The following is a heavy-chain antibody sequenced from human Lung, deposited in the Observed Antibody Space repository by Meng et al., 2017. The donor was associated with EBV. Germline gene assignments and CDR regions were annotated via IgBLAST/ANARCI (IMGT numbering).Heavy chain of an antibody. CDR1: GFSVSSTY. Sequence: DVQVVVSGGGLSRPWGSLRLSCAASGFSVSSTYMTWVRQAPGKGLEWVSAIDSGGTNYYADSVKGRFTISRDNSRNTVDLQMSSLRGGDTAVYYCGRLSKWGQGALVTVSS. CDR3: GRLSK. V-gene: IGHV3-53*01. CDR2: IDSGGTN. J-gene: IGHJ4*02.